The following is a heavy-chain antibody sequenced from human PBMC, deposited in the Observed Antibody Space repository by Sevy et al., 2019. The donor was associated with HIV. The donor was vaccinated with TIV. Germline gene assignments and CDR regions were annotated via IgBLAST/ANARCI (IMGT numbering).Heavy chain of an antibody. CDR2: IKEDDTVK. CDR3: VRAIQSEGSF. CDR1: GFTFSNAW. Sequence: GGSLRLSCAASGFTFSNAWMNWVRQAPGKPLEWVANIKEDDTVKYYVDSVKGRFTIFRDNGRNLVYLVMNNLRVEDTALYYCVRAIQSEGSFWGQGTLVTVSS. D-gene: IGHD2-2*02. J-gene: IGHJ4*02. V-gene: IGHV3-7*04.